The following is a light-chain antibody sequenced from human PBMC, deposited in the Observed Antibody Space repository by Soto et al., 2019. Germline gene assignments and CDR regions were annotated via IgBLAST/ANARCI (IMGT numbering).Light chain of an antibody. CDR2: DAS. CDR1: QSVSSY. Sequence: EIVLTQSPATLSLSPLERATLSCRASQSVSSYLAWYQQKPGQAPRLLIYDASNRATGIPARFSGSGSGTDLTLTISSLEPEDFAVYYCQQRSNWPPLTFGGGTKVEIK. V-gene: IGKV3-11*01. J-gene: IGKJ4*01. CDR3: QQRSNWPPLT.